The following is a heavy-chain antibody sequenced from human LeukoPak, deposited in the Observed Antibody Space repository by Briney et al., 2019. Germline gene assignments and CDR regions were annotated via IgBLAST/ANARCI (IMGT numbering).Heavy chain of an antibody. CDR1: GGSFGGYY. Sequence: SETLSLTCAVYGGSFGGYYWSWIRQPPGKGLEWIGAINHSGSTNYNPSLKSRVTIAVDTSKNQFSLKLSSVTAADTAVYYCARRATVVTSNYFDYWGQGTLVTVSS. J-gene: IGHJ4*02. CDR3: ARRATVVTSNYFDY. D-gene: IGHD4-23*01. V-gene: IGHV4-34*01. CDR2: INHSGST.